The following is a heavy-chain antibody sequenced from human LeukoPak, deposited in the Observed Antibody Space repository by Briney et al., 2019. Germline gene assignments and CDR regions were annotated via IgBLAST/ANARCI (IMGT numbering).Heavy chain of an antibody. D-gene: IGHD5-12*01. J-gene: IGHJ4*02. Sequence: PSETLSLTCTVSGGSISSYYWSWIRQPPGKGLEWIGYIYYSGSTNYNPSLKSRVAISVDTSKNQFSLKVSSVTAADTAVYYCASGGPYSGYTYWGQGTLVTVSS. CDR1: GGSISSYY. CDR2: IYYSGST. V-gene: IGHV4-59*01. CDR3: ASGGPYSGYTY.